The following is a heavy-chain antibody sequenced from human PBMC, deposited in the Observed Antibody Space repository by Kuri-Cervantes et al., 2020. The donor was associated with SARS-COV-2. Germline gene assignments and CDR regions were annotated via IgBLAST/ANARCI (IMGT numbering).Heavy chain of an antibody. V-gene: IGHV3-30-3*01. Sequence: GESLKISCAASGFTFSSYAMHWVRQAPGKGLEWVAVISYDGSNKYYADSVKGRFTISRDNSKNTLYLQMNSLRAEDTAVYYCASAVMDGYNWYGAAFDIWGQGTMVTVSS. CDR1: GFTFSSYA. D-gene: IGHD5-24*01. J-gene: IGHJ3*02. CDR2: ISYDGSNK. CDR3: ASAVMDGYNWYGAAFDI.